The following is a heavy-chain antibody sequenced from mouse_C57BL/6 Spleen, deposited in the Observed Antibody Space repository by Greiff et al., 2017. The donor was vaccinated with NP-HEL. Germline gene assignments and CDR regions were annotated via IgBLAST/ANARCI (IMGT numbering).Heavy chain of an antibody. CDR2: INPNYGTT. CDR1: GYSFTDYN. V-gene: IGHV1-39*01. Sequence: EVQLQQSGPELVKPGASVKISCKASGYSFTDYNMNWVKQSNGKSLEWIGVINPNYGTTSYNQKFKGKATLTVDQSSSTAYMQLNSLTSEDSAVYYGCARTRGEGYSRYFDVWGTGTTVTVSS. J-gene: IGHJ1*03. D-gene: IGHD3-3*01. CDR3: CARTRGEGYSRYFDV.